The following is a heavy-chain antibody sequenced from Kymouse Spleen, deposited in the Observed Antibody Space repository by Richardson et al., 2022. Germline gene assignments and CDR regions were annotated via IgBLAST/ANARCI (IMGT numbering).Heavy chain of an antibody. D-gene: IGHD3-9*01. CDR1: GFTFDDYA. CDR3: AKDIGLRYSLYWYFDL. V-gene: IGHV3-9*01. J-gene: IGHJ2*01. CDR2: ISWNSGSI. Sequence: EVQLVESGGGLVQPGRSLRLSCAASGFTFDDYAMHWVRQAPGKGLEWVSGISWNSGSIGYADSVKGRFTISRDNAKNSLYLQMNSLRAEDTALYYCAKDIGLRYSLYWYFDLWGRGTLVTVSS.